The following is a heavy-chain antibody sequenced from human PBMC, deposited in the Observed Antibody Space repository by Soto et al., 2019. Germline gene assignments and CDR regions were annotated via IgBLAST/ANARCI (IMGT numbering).Heavy chain of an antibody. D-gene: IGHD3-16*01. CDR1: GKTFINHW. J-gene: IGHJ3*02. V-gene: IGHV5-51*01. CDR3: ARQGDMAATPADAFDI. Sequence: PGESLKISCNVSGKTFINHWIALVLQMPGKGLEWMGIIYPGDSDARYSPSFGGQVTISVDKSITTAYLQWSSLEASDSAMYYCARQGDMAATPADAFDIWGQGTMVTVSS. CDR2: IYPGDSDA.